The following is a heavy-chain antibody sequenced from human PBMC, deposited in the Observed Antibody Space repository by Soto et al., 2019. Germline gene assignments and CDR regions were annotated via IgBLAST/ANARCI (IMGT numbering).Heavy chain of an antibody. V-gene: IGHV1-69*12. D-gene: IGHD3-3*01. CDR1: GDTFNKYA. CDR3: ARGARFLEWLSFDH. Sequence: QVQLEQSGAEVKTLGSSVKVSCKASGDTFNKYAISWVRQAPGQGLEWMGGIIPIFGTANYAPQFQDRVTITADEATSTAYMELTSLNSDDTAVYFCARGARFLEWLSFDHWGQGTLVTVSS. CDR2: IIPIFGTA. J-gene: IGHJ4*02.